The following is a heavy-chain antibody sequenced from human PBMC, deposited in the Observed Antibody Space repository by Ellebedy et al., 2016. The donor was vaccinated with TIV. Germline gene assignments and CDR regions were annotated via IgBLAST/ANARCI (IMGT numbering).Heavy chain of an antibody. CDR1: GYTFTSYY. D-gene: IGHD1-14*01. CDR3: ARQEVALSNLNWFDP. CDR2: IIPIFGTA. J-gene: IGHJ5*02. Sequence: SVKVSCXASGYTFTSYYIHWVRQAPGQGLEWMGGIIPIFGTANYAQKFQGRVTITADESTSTAYMELSSLRSEDTAVYYCARQEVALSNLNWFDPWGQGTLVTVSS. V-gene: IGHV1-69*13.